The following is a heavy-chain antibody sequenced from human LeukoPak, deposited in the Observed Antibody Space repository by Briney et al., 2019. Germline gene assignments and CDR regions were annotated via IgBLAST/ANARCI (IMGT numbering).Heavy chain of an antibody. CDR2: ISAYNGNT. CDR3: ARDAGYSGYDEGYFDY. J-gene: IGHJ4*02. V-gene: IGHV1-18*04. Sequence: ASVKVSCKASGYTFTSYGISWVRQAPGQGLEWMGWISAYNGNTNYAQKLQGRVTMTTDTPTSTAYMELRSLRSDDTAVYYCARDAGYSGYDEGYFDYWGQGTLVTVSS. CDR1: GYTFTSYG. D-gene: IGHD5-12*01.